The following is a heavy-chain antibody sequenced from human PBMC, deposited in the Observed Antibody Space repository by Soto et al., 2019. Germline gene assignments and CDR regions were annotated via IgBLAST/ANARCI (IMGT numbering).Heavy chain of an antibody. Sequence: EVHLLESGGGLVQPGGSLRLSCAASEFTFSNYVMNWVRQAPGKGLEWVSTISGSGDSPFYADSVKGRFTVSRDNFKSTLYLQMNRLRADDTAVYYCARRGITARTSWSCFELWGQGTVVTVSS. J-gene: IGHJ3*01. CDR2: ISGSGDSP. V-gene: IGHV3-23*01. CDR3: ARRGITARTSWSCFEL. D-gene: IGHD1-20*01. CDR1: EFTFSNYV.